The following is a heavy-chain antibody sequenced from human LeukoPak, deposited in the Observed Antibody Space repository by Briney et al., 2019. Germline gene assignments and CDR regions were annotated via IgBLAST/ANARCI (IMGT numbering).Heavy chain of an antibody. CDR1: GYSFTNYW. CDR3: ARHEGPMATTLYIDY. CDR2: IYPGDSDT. V-gene: IGHV5-51*01. J-gene: IGHJ4*02. Sequence: GESLKISCKGSGYSFTNYWIGWVRQMPGKGPEWMGIIYPGDSDTRYSPSFQGQVTISADKSIRTAYLQWSSLKASDTAMYYCARHEGPMATTLYIDYWGQGTLVTVSS. D-gene: IGHD5-24*01.